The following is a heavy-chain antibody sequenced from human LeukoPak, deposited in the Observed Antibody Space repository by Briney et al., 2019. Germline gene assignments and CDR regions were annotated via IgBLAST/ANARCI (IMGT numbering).Heavy chain of an antibody. CDR2: IRSSSSYI. Sequence: PGGSLRLSCAASGFTFSSYSMNWVRQAPGKGLEWVSSIRSSSSYIYYADSVKGRFTISRDNAKTSLYLQMNSLRAEDTAVYYCSRDAQRFVVPATNWFDRWGQGTLVIVSS. CDR3: SRDAQRFVVPATNWFDR. CDR1: GFTFSSYS. D-gene: IGHD2-2*01. V-gene: IGHV3-21*01. J-gene: IGHJ5*02.